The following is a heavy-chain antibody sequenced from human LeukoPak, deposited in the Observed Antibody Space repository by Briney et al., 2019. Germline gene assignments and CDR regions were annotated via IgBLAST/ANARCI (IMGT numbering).Heavy chain of an antibody. CDR3: AKDALRYCSSTSCFHYFDY. CDR1: GFTFSSYG. CDR2: ISYDGSNK. Sequence: PGGSLRLSCAASGFTFSSYGMHWVRQAPGKGLEWVAVISYDGSNKYYADSVKGRFTISRDNSKNTLYLQMNSLRAEDTAVYYCAKDALRYCSSTSCFHYFDYWGQGTLVTVSS. D-gene: IGHD2-2*01. J-gene: IGHJ4*02. V-gene: IGHV3-30*18.